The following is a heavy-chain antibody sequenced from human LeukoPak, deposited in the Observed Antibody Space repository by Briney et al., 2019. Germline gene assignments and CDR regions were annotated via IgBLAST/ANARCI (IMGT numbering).Heavy chain of an antibody. V-gene: IGHV1-18*01. CDR2: ISAYNGNT. CDR3: ARDRPRYCSSTSCYPPRFDY. D-gene: IGHD2-2*01. Sequence: ASVKVSCKASGYTFTRYGISWGRQAPGQGLEWMGWISAYNGNTNYAQKLQGRVTMTTDTSTSTAYMELRSLRSDDTAVYYCARDRPRYCSSTSCYPPRFDYWGQGTLVTVSS. CDR1: GYTFTRYG. J-gene: IGHJ4*02.